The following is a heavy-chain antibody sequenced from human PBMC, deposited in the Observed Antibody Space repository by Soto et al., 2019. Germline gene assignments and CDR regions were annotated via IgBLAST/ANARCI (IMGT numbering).Heavy chain of an antibody. Sequence: TLSLTCTVSGGSISSYDWSWIRQPQGKGLEWIAYIYYSGSTEYNPSLKSRVTISVDTSKNQFSLKLSSVTAADTALYYCARHLSTTIAPLPLDYWGKGTLVPVS. CDR2: IYYSGST. V-gene: IGHV4-59*08. CDR1: GGSISSYD. D-gene: IGHD1-1*01. J-gene: IGHJ4*02. CDR3: ARHLSTTIAPLPLDY.